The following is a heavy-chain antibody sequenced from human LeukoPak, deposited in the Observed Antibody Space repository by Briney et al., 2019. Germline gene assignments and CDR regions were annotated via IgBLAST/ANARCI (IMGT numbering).Heavy chain of an antibody. CDR1: GYIFTSYW. Sequence: GESLQISGKCSGYIFTSYWISWVRQMPGKGLEWLGRIDPSDSYTNYSPSFQGHVTISADRSISTAYLQWSSLKASDTAMYYCARRDYGSGSPFDYWGQGTLVTVSS. J-gene: IGHJ4*02. CDR3: ARRDYGSGSPFDY. CDR2: IDPSDSYT. D-gene: IGHD3-10*01. V-gene: IGHV5-10-1*01.